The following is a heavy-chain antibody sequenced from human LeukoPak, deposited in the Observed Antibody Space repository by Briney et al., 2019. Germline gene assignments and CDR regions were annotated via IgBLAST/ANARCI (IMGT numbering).Heavy chain of an antibody. CDR3: AKAPSGVTNFDY. CDR2: ISGSSGST. D-gene: IGHD2-21*02. J-gene: IGHJ4*02. CDR1: GFTFSSYA. Sequence: GGSLRLSCAASGFTFSSYAMSWVRQAPGKGLEWVSAISGSSGSTYYADSVKGRFTISRDNSKNTQYLQMNSLRAEDTAVYYCAKAPSGVTNFDYWGQGTLVTVSS. V-gene: IGHV3-23*01.